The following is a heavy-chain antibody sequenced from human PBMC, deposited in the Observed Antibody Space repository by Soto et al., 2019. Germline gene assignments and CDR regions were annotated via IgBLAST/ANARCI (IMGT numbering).Heavy chain of an antibody. J-gene: IGHJ3*02. CDR1: GFMFVNYR. CDR3: ARDIMGGTFDI. Sequence: ELVESGGGSVQPGGSLKLSCAASGFMFVNYRMNWVRQAPGKGLEWVANINVDGSEKYFVDSVRGRFTISRDNAKNSVYLQMNSLRGEDAAVYYCARDIMGGTFDIWGQGTLVTVSS. V-gene: IGHV3-7*05. CDR2: INVDGSEK. D-gene: IGHD2-8*01.